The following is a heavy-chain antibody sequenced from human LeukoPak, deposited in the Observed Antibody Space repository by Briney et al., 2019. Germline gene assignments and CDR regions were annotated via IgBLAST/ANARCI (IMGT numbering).Heavy chain of an antibody. J-gene: IGHJ6*03. CDR3: ARGPLKQQLVSADPRYSYYMDV. Sequence: GSSVKVSFKAAGGTVNYYALTWVRRAPGQGLEWMGGVIPTCGTPNFPQKFQGRVTMTADESTRTAYMELSSLRSEDTAVYYCARGPLKQQLVSADPRYSYYMDVWGNGTAVTVSS. V-gene: IGHV1-69*01. CDR2: VIPTCGTP. CDR1: GGTVNYYA. D-gene: IGHD6-13*01.